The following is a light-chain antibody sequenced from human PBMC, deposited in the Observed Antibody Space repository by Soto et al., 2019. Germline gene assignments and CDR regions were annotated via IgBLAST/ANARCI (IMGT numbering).Light chain of an antibody. Sequence: QSVLTQPASVSGSPGQSITISCTGTSSDVGGYNSVSWYQQHPGKAPKLMIYEVSNRPSGVSNRFSGSKSGNTASLTISGLQAEVEADYYCSSYTSSSTLVVFGGGTKLTVL. CDR2: EVS. J-gene: IGLJ2*01. CDR1: SSDVGGYNS. V-gene: IGLV2-14*01. CDR3: SSYTSSSTLVV.